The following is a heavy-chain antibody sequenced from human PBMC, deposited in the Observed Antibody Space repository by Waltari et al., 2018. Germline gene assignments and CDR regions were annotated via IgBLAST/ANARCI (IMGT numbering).Heavy chain of an antibody. Sequence: QLQLQESGPGLVKPSETLSLTCTFSGASHSGSNYYWGWIRQPPGQGLEWIGSISYSGTTYCNPSLKSRVTMSVDTSKNQFSLNLSSVTAADTAVFYCVRPGSSVGWYYFDYWGQGTLVTVSS. J-gene: IGHJ4*02. V-gene: IGHV4-39*01. CDR2: ISYSGTT. D-gene: IGHD6-19*01. CDR1: GASHSGSNYY. CDR3: VRPGSSVGWYYFDY.